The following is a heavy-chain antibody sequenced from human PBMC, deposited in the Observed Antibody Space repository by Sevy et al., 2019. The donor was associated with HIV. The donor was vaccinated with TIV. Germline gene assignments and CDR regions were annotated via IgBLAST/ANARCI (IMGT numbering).Heavy chain of an antibody. CDR2: IYYNGDT. J-gene: IGHJ4*02. Sequence: SETLSLTCTVSGGSMSSSDYFWGWVRQPPGKGLEWIGSIYYNGDTYHSPSLKSRVTVAVDTSKNQFFLTLTSVTAADTAIYYCARHGAWRLYFDFWGQGALVTVSS. V-gene: IGHV4-39*01. CDR3: ARHGAWRLYFDF. CDR1: GGSMSSSDYF. D-gene: IGHD3-16*01.